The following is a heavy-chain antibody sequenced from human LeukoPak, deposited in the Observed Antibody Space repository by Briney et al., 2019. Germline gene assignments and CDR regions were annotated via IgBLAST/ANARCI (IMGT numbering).Heavy chain of an antibody. CDR2: IYYSGST. D-gene: IGHD3-22*01. V-gene: IGHV4-39*07. J-gene: IGHJ4*02. Sequence: SETLSLTCTVSGGSISSSSYYWGWVRQPPGKGLEWIGSIYYSGSTYYSPSLKSRVTISVDTSKNQFSLRLSSVTAADTAVYYCARAPTDSSGYYDWGQGTLVTVSS. CDR3: ARAPTDSSGYYD. CDR1: GGSISSSSYY.